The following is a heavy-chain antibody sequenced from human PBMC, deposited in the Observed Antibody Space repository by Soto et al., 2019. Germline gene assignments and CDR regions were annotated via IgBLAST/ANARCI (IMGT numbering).Heavy chain of an antibody. Sequence: GGSLRLSCAASGFTSSRYAFHWVRQAPGKGLEWVAVISYDGSNEYHADSVKGRFTISRDNSKNTLYLQMNSLRAEDTAVYYCARDRPNEQLHSYYYYGMDVWGQGTTVTVSS. CDR1: GFTSSRYA. D-gene: IGHD1-1*01. CDR2: ISYDGSNE. V-gene: IGHV3-30-3*01. CDR3: ARDRPNEQLHSYYYYGMDV. J-gene: IGHJ6*02.